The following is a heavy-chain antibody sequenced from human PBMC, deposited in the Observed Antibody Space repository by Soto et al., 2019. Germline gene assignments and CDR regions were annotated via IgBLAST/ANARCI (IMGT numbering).Heavy chain of an antibody. Sequence: QVQLVESGGGVVQPGRSLRLSCAASGFTFSSYGMHWVRQAPGKGLEWVAVISYDGSNKYYADSVKGRFTISRDNSKNTLYLQMNSLRAEDTAVYYGAKEYRGYSYFDAFDIWGQGTMVTVSS. CDR1: GFTFSSYG. D-gene: IGHD5-18*01. CDR3: AKEYRGYSYFDAFDI. J-gene: IGHJ3*02. V-gene: IGHV3-30*18. CDR2: ISYDGSNK.